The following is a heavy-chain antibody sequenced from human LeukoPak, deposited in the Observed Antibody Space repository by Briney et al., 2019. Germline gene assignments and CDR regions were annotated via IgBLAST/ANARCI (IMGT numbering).Heavy chain of an antibody. CDR3: ARARYCSSTSCYLDY. D-gene: IGHD2-2*01. CDR1: GFTFSSYW. CDR2: IKQDGSEK. J-gene: IGHJ4*01. Sequence: GGSLRLSCAASGFTFSSYWMSWVRQAPGKGLEWVANIKQDGSEKYYVDSVKGRFTISRGNARNSLYLQMNSLRAEDTAVYYCARARYCSSTSCYLDYWGQEPWSPSPQ. V-gene: IGHV3-7*01.